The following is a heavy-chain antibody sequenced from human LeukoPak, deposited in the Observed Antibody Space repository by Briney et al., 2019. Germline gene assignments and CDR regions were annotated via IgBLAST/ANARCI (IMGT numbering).Heavy chain of an antibody. CDR1: GGTFSSYA. Sequence: ASVKVSCKASGGTFSSYAISWVRQAPGQGLEWMGGIIPIFGTANYAQRFQGRVTITTDESTSTAYMELSSLRSEDTAVYYCARDLRSGIVVVTLLDYWGQGTLVTVSS. J-gene: IGHJ4*02. CDR3: ARDLRSGIVVVTLLDY. V-gene: IGHV1-69*05. D-gene: IGHD2-21*02. CDR2: IIPIFGTA.